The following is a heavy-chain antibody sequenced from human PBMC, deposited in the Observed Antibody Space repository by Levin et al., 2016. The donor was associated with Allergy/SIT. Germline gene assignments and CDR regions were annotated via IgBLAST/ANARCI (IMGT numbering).Heavy chain of an antibody. V-gene: IGHV3-48*01. D-gene: IGHD1-7*01. CDR3: ASGTYYFEE. CDR2: ISGSSSST. J-gene: IGHJ4*02. CDR1: GFTFSRSG. Sequence: GESLKISCEASGFTFSRSGMSWVRQAPGKGLEWISYISGSSSSTFFADSVKGRFTISRENGKNSLFLQMNSLRVEDTAVYYCASGTYYFEEWGQGTLVTVSS.